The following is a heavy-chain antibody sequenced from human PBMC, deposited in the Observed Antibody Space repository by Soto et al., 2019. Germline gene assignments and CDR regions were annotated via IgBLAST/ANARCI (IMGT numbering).Heavy chain of an antibody. CDR3: AREGEAPYYYYGMDV. V-gene: IGHV1-18*01. D-gene: IGHD2-21*01. Sequence: QVQVVQSGYEVKKPGASVKVSCKASGYTFTNYGFSWVRQAPGQGLEWMGWISGYNGNTKYAEKFQGRVTMTTDTSTSTAHMELRSLRYDDTAVYYCAREGEAPYYYYGMDVW. CDR2: ISGYNGNT. CDR1: GYTFTNYG. J-gene: IGHJ6*01.